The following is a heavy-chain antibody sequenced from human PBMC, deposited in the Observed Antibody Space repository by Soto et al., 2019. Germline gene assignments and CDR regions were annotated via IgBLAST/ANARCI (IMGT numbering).Heavy chain of an antibody. V-gene: IGHV4-34*01. Sequence: SETLSLTCAVYGGSFSGYYWSWIRQPPGKGLEWIGEINHSGSTNYNPSLKSRVTISVDTSKNQFSLKLSSVTAADTAVYYCARGPLITMVRGAYFDYWGQGTLVTVSS. J-gene: IGHJ4*02. CDR3: ARGPLITMVRGAYFDY. CDR1: GGSFSGYY. D-gene: IGHD3-10*01. CDR2: INHSGST.